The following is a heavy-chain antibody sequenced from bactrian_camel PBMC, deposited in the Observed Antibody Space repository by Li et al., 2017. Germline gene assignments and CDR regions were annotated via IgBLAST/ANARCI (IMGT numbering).Heavy chain of an antibody. CDR3: VTGFWYFLD. J-gene: IGHJ4*01. CDR2: IYSDGSNT. V-gene: IGHV3-2*01. CDR1: GITGSSYY. D-gene: IGHD6*01. Sequence: HVQLVESGGGLVQPGGSLRLSCAASGITGSSYYLTWVRQAPGKGLEWVSSIYSDGSNTYYADSVKGRFTITRDNGKNMVYLTMNTLELDDTALYYCVTGFWYFLDWGQGTQVTVSS.